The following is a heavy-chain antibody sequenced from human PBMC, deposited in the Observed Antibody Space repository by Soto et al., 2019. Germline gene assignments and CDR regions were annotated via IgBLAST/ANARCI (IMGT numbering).Heavy chain of an antibody. J-gene: IGHJ4*02. Sequence: GSLRLSCVTSGFTFNSYWMSWVRQTPGQGLECVARINHDGSDKNYVDSVKGRFTISRDNAKNSLFLQMNSLRADDTAVYYCTTLSWDASDWHWGLGALVTVSS. CDR2: INHDGSDK. D-gene: IGHD6-19*01. CDR1: GFTFNSYW. V-gene: IGHV3-7*03. CDR3: TTLSWDASDWH.